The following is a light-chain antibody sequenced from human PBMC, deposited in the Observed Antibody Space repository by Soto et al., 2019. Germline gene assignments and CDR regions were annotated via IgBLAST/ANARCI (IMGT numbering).Light chain of an antibody. J-gene: IGKJ1*01. V-gene: IGKV3-15*01. CDR1: QSVSSN. CDR2: GAS. CDR3: QQYKNGWT. Sequence: EIVMTQSPATLSVSPGERATLSCRASQSVSSNLAWYQQKPGQAPRLLIYGASTRATGIPAKFSGGGSGTEFTLTISSLQSEDFGIYFFQQYKNGWTFGQGPKVDIK.